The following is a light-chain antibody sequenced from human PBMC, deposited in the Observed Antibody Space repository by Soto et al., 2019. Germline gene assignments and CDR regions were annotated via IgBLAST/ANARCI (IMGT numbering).Light chain of an antibody. Sequence: EIVMTQSPDTLSLSPGETATLSCRASQSVSSNYVAWFHQKPGQAPRLLIYGASSRATGIPDRFSGSGSGTDFTLTISRLEPEDFAVYYCQQYGSSPWTFGQGTKVDIK. CDR2: GAS. J-gene: IGKJ1*01. CDR3: QQYGSSPWT. V-gene: IGKV3-20*01. CDR1: QSVSSNY.